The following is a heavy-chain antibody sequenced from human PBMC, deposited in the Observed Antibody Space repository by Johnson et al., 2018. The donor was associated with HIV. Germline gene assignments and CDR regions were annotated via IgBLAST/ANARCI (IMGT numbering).Heavy chain of an antibody. D-gene: IGHD3-16*02. J-gene: IGHJ3*02. CDR2: ISYDAANK. CDR1: GFTFSKYA. Sequence: QVQLVESGGGVVQPGKSLRLSCAASGFTFSKYAMHWVRQAPGKGLEWVTVISYDAANKYYTDSVKGRFTISRDNSKNTLFLQMNSLRAEDTALYYCAKDIAVGGVIVVAFDIWGQGTMVTVSS. V-gene: IGHV3-30*04. CDR3: AKDIAVGGVIVVAFDI.